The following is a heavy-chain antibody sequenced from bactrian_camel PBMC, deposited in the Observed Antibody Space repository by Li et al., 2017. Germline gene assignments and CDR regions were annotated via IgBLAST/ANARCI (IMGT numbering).Heavy chain of an antibody. J-gene: IGHJ4*01. D-gene: IGHD2*01. Sequence: HVQLVESGGGSVEAGRTLRLSCAASGDTYCMAWFRQAPGKERVGAASINTQLGTTYYADPVKGRGTISQDNAKNTLYLQLTSLRPEDTAMYYCAANFGPYCSGPYLARRANFLGQGTQVTVS. CDR2: INTQLGTT. CDR1: GDTYC. V-gene: IGHV3S1*01.